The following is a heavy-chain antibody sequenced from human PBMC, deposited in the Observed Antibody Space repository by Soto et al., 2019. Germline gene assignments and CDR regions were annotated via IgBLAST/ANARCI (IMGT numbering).Heavy chain of an antibody. CDR2: IKQDGSEQ. D-gene: IGHD2-2*01. CDR3: ARCRGPNCSSRMDV. Sequence: GGALRLSXAASGFTFGNYWMSWVRQAPGKGLEWVASIKQDGSEQYSVDSVKGRFTISRDNVRNSLYLQMKSLRAEDTAVYYCARCRGPNCSSRMDVWGQGTTVTVSS. J-gene: IGHJ6*02. V-gene: IGHV3-7*03. CDR1: GFTFGNYW.